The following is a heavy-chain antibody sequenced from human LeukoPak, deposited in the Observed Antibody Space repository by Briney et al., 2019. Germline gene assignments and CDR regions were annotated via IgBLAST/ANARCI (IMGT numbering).Heavy chain of an antibody. V-gene: IGHV1-69*05. CDR2: IIPIFGTA. CDR1: GGTFSSNA. Sequence: ASVKVSWKASGGTFSSNAISWVRQAPGQGLEWMGGIIPIFGTANYAQKLQGRVTMTTDTSTSTAYMGLRSLRSDDTAVYYCAREGRGDHKGAFDYWGQGTLVTVSS. CDR3: AREGRGDHKGAFDY. J-gene: IGHJ4*02. D-gene: IGHD1-26*01.